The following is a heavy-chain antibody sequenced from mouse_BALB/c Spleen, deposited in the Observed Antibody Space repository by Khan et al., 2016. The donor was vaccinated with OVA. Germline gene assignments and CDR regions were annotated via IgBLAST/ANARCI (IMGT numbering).Heavy chain of an antibody. CDR1: GYTFTDYI. V-gene: IGHV1S29*02. CDR2: IYPNNGDT. Sequence: VQLQQSGPELVKPGASVKISCRASGYTFTDYIMDWVKQSHGKSLEWIGYIYPNNGDTGYNQKFKTKATLTVDNSSSTAYMELRSITSEDSAVYYCESSGYGSFAYWGQGTLVTVSA. D-gene: IGHD1-2*01. J-gene: IGHJ3*01. CDR3: ESSGYGSFAY.